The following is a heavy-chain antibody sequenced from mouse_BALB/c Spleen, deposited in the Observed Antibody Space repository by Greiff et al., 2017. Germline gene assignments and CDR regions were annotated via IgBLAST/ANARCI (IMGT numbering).Heavy chain of an antibody. CDR1: GFTFSDYY. D-gene: IGHD2-2*01. CDR3: ARGGYYAYGGYFDD. V-gene: IGHV5-4*02. CDR2: ISDGGSYT. Sequence: EVMLVESGGGLVKPGGSLKLSCAASGFTFSDYYMYWVRQTPEKRLEWVATISDGGSYTYYPDSVKGRFTISRDNAKNNLYLQMSSLKSEDTAMYYCARGGYYAYGGYFDDWGAGTTVTVSS. J-gene: IGHJ1*01.